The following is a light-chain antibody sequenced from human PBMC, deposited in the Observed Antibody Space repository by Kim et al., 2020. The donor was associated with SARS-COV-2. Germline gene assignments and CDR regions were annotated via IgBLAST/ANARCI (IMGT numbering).Light chain of an antibody. J-gene: IGKJ2*03. Sequence: RATMNCKSSQSVLHSSNNKNYLAWYQQKPRQPPKLLVSWASTRESGVPDRFSGSGSGTDFTLTISSLQAEDVAVYYCQQYYSVPYSFGQGTKLEI. CDR1: QSVLHSSNNKNY. CDR2: WAS. V-gene: IGKV4-1*01. CDR3: QQYYSVPYS.